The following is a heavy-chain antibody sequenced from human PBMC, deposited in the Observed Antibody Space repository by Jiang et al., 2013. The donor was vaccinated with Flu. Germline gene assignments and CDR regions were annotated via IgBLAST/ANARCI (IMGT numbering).Heavy chain of an antibody. CDR1: GGSISSSNW. CDR3: AREGRYYDILTGADY. V-gene: IGHV4-4*02. CDR2: IYHSGST. D-gene: IGHD3-9*01. J-gene: IGHJ4*02. Sequence: TLSLTCAVSGGSISSSNWWSWVRQPPGKGLEWIGEIYHSGSTNYNPSLKSRVTISVDKSKNQFSLKLSSVTAADTAVYYCAREGRYYDILTGADYWGQGTLVTVSS.